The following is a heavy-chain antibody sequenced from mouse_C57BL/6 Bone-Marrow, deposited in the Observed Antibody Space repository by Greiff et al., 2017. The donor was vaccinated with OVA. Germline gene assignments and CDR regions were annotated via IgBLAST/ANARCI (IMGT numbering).Heavy chain of an antibody. J-gene: IGHJ4*01. Sequence: QVQLQQPGAELVKPGASVKMSCKASGYTFTSYWITWVKQRPGQGLEWIGDIYPGSGSTNYNEKFKSKATLTVDTSSSTAYMQRSSLTSEDSAVYYCARGSGYVIYYAMDYWGQGTSVTVSS. CDR1: GYTFTSYW. D-gene: IGHD3-2*02. V-gene: IGHV1-55*01. CDR2: IYPGSGST. CDR3: ARGSGYVIYYAMDY.